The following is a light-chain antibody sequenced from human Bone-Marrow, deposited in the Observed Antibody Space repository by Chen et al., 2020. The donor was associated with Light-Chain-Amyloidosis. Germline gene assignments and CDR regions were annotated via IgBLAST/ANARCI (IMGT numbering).Light chain of an antibody. CDR3: QQYGSSPRT. CDR2: GAS. Sequence: EIVLTQSPGTLSLSPGERATLSCRASQSVDSSYLAWYQQKPGQAPRLLIYGASSRATGIPDRFSGSGYGTDFTLTISRLEPEDFAVYYCQQYGSSPRTFGQGTRLEIK. CDR1: QSVDSSY. V-gene: IGKV3-20*01. J-gene: IGKJ5*01.